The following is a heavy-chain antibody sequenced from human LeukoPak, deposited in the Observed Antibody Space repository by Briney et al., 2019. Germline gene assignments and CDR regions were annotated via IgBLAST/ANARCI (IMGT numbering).Heavy chain of an antibody. CDR3: TRYNNDHFDY. J-gene: IGHJ4*02. D-gene: IGHD1-14*01. V-gene: IGHV3-33*01. Sequence: GGSLRLSCAGSGFTFGGYGMRWFRQTPGKGLEWVAVIAYDGSRAFYADSVKGRFTISRDNSKNTMSVQMDDLRAEDTAVYYCTRYNNDHFDYWGQGTLVTVSS. CDR2: IAYDGSRA. CDR1: GFTFGGYG.